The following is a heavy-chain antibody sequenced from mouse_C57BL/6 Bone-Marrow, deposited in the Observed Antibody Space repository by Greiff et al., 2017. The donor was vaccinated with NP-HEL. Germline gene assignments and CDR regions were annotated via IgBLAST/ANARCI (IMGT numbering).Heavy chain of an antibody. D-gene: IGHD1-3*01. J-gene: IGHJ4*01. CDR2: IDPSDSYT. CDR1: GYTFTSYW. V-gene: IGHV1-59*01. CDR3: ASNSDYYAMDY. Sequence: VQLQQPGAELVRPGTSVKLSCKASGYTFTSYWMHWVKQRPGQGLEWIGVIDPSDSYTNYNQKFKGKATLTVDTSSSTAYMQLSSLTSEDSAVYYCASNSDYYAMDYWGQGTSVTVSS.